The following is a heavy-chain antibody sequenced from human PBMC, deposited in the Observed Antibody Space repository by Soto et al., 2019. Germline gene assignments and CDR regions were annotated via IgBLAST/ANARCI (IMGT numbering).Heavy chain of an antibody. CDR1: GVSVSSDIYY. CDR2: IYYSGNT. Sequence: QVQLQESGPGLVKPSQTLSLTCSVSGVSVSSDIYYWSWIRHHPGEGLEWIGYIYYSGNTYYNPPLGGRVTISLDTSKNHFSLRLRSVTPADTAVYYCARYPVVVVPAANYGLDVWGQGTTVTVSS. CDR3: ARYPVVVVPAANYGLDV. J-gene: IGHJ6*02. D-gene: IGHD2-2*01. V-gene: IGHV4-31*03.